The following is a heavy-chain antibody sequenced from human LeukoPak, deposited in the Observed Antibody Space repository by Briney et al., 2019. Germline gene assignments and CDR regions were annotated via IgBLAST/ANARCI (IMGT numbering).Heavy chain of an antibody. D-gene: IGHD3-3*01. J-gene: IGHJ6*02. CDR3: AKTYYDFWSGYPYPGDYYYGMDV. CDR2: ISGSGGST. V-gene: IGHV3-23*01. Sequence: GGSLRLSCAASGFTFSSYAMSWVRQAPGKGLEWVSAISGSGGSTYYADSVKGRFTISRDNSKNTLYLQMNSLGAEDTAVYYCAKTYYDFWSGYPYPGDYYYGMDVWGQGTTVTVSS. CDR1: GFTFSSYA.